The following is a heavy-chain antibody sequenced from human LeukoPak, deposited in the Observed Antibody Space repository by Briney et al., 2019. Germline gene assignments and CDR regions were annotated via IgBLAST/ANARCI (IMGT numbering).Heavy chain of an antibody. D-gene: IGHD4-17*01. CDR3: ATGPYGPRGSVWFDP. V-gene: IGHV1-24*01. CDR1: GYTLTELS. CDR2: FDPEDGER. Sequence: ASVKVSCKVSGYTLTELSMHWVRQAPGKGLEWMGGFDPEDGERIYAQKFQGRVTMTEDTSTDTAYMELSSLRSEDTAVYYCATGPYGPRGSVWFDPWGQGTLVTVSS. J-gene: IGHJ5*02.